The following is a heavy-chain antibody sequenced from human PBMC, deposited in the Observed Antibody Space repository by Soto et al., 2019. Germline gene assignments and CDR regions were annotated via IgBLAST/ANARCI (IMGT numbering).Heavy chain of an antibody. CDR3: AAGGGLPRYY. V-gene: IGHV4-30-2*01. CDR2: IYHSGST. D-gene: IGHD5-12*01. Sequence: QLQLQESGSGLVKPSQTLSLTCAVSGGSISSGGYSWSWIRQPPGKGLEWIGYIYHSGSTYYNPSLNSRATITVDRPENQLSLKLGSVAAADTAGYYSAAGGGLPRYYWGQGTLVTVSS. J-gene: IGHJ4*02. CDR1: GGSISSGGYS.